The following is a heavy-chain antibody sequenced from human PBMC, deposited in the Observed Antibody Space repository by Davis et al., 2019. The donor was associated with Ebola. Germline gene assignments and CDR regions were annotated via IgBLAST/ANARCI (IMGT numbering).Heavy chain of an antibody. D-gene: IGHD6-19*01. V-gene: IGHV3-33*08. J-gene: IGHJ4*02. CDR2: IWYDGSNK. CDR1: GITSTSYG. Sequence: SLSLSCAVSGITSTSYGMHFVRHAPGKGLVWVAVIWYDGSNKYYADSVKGRFTISRDNSKNTLYLQMNRLRAEDTAVYYCARGGGYSSGWDDYWGQGTLVTVSS. CDR3: ARGGGYSSGWDDY.